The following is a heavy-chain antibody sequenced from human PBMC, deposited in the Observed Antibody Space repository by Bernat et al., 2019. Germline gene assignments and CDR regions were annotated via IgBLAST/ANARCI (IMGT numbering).Heavy chain of an antibody. CDR3: ARPRRGTINTASFDY. V-gene: IGHV3-30-3*01. D-gene: IGHD3-16*01. CDR2: ISYDGSNK. Sequence: QVQLVESGGGVVQPGRSLRLSCAAFGFTFSSYAMHWVRQAPGKGLEWVAVISYDGSNKYYADSVKGRFTISRDNSKNTLYLQMNSLRAEDTAVYYCARPRRGTINTASFDYWGQGTLVTVSS. CDR1: GFTFSSYA. J-gene: IGHJ4*02.